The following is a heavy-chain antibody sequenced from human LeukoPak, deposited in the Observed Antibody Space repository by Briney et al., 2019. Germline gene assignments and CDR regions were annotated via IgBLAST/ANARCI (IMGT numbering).Heavy chain of an antibody. Sequence: PSETLSLTCSVSGGSITSSSYYWGWIRQPPGKGLEWIGSMYYSGSTFYNPSLKSPVTISVDTSKNQFSLKLTSVTAADTAVYYCARLYRYAYYYIGVWGKGTTVTVSS. D-gene: IGHD5-18*01. CDR3: ARLYRYAYYYIGV. CDR2: MYYSGST. J-gene: IGHJ6*03. V-gene: IGHV4-39*07. CDR1: GGSITSSSYY.